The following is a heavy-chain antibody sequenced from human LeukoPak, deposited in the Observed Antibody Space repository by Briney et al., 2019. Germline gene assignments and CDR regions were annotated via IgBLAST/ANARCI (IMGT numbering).Heavy chain of an antibody. D-gene: IGHD6-19*01. CDR3: ARFKRVGSSGWPLDY. J-gene: IGHJ4*02. V-gene: IGHV1-46*01. CDR1: GYTFTSYY. Sequence: ASVKVSCKASGYTFTSYYMHWVRQVPGQGLEWMGIINPSGGSTSYAQKFQGRVTMTRDTSTSTVYMELSSLRSEDTAVYYCARFKRVGSSGWPLDYWGQGTLVTVSS. CDR2: INPSGGST.